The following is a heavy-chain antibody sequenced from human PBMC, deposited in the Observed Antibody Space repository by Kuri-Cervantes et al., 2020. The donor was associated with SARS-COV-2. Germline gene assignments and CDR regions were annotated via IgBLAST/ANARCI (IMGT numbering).Heavy chain of an antibody. CDR2: ISSSSSYI. J-gene: IGHJ4*02. CDR3: ARDLRNDPFYESGSSVY. D-gene: IGHD3-3*01. V-gene: IGHV3-21*01. CDR1: GFTFSSYS. Sequence: GGSLRLSCAASGFTFSSYSMNWVRQAPGKGLEWVSSISSSSSYIYYADSVKGRFTISRDNAKYSLYLQMNSLRDEDTAVYYCARDLRNDPFYESGSSVYWGQGTLVTVSS.